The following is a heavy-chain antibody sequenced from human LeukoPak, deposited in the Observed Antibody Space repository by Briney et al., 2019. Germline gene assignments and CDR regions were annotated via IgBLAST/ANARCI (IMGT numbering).Heavy chain of an antibody. Sequence: GGSLRLSCAAPGFTFSSYAMSWVRQAPGKGLEWVSAISGSGGSTYYADSVKGRFTTSRDNSKNTLYLQMNSLRAEDTAVYYCAKFKYPVVITVLDYWGQGTLVTVSS. CDR1: GFTFSSYA. D-gene: IGHD3-22*01. V-gene: IGHV3-23*01. J-gene: IGHJ4*02. CDR3: AKFKYPVVITVLDY. CDR2: ISGSGGST.